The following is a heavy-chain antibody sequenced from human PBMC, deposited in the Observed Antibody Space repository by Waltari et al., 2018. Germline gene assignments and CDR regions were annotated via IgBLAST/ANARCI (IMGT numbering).Heavy chain of an antibody. Sequence: EVQLVESGGGLVQPGGSLRLSCAASGFTFSSFWMSWVRQAPGKGLEGVANIKQDGSEKYYVDSVKGRFTISRDNAKNSLYLQMKSLRVEDTAVYYCAREWKEGSGSPFDYWGQGTLVSVSS. D-gene: IGHD1-26*01. CDR3: AREWKEGSGSPFDY. CDR1: GFTFSSFW. CDR2: IKQDGSEK. V-gene: IGHV3-7*01. J-gene: IGHJ4*02.